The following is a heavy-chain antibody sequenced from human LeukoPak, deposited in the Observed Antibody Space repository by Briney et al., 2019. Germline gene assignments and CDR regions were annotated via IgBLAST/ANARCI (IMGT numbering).Heavy chain of an antibody. D-gene: IGHD4-17*01. J-gene: IGHJ4*02. V-gene: IGHV4-39*01. Sequence: SETLSLTCTVSGGSISSSSYYWGWIRQPPGKGLEWIGSIYYSGSTYYNPSLKSRVTISVDTSKNQFSLKLSSVTAADTAVYYCAGLTHYGNYFDYWGQGTLVTVSS. CDR2: IYYSGST. CDR1: GGSISSSSYY. CDR3: AGLTHYGNYFDY.